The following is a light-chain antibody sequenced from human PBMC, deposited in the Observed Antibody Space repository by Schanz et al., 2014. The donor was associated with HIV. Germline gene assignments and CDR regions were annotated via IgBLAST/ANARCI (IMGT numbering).Light chain of an antibody. CDR3: NSYTSKNTPI. J-gene: IGLJ2*01. CDR2: GVS. Sequence: QSALTQPASVSGSPGQSITISCTGSSTDVGGYDLLSWYQQHPGQVPKLMIYGVSNRPSGVSNRFSGSKSGNTASLTISGLQAEDEADYYCNSYTSKNTPIFGGGTKLTVL. CDR1: STDVGGYDL. V-gene: IGLV2-14*03.